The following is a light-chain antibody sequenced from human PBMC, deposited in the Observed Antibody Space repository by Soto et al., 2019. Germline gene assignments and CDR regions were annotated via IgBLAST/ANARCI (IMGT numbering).Light chain of an antibody. V-gene: IGKV3-11*01. CDR2: DAS. J-gene: IGKJ2*01. CDR3: QQLSNWPIT. CDR1: QSVSTY. Sequence: EIVLTQSPATLSLSPGERATLSCRASQSVSTYLAWYQQKPGQAPRLLIYDASNRATGIPARFSGSGSGTDFPPTISSLEPEDFAVYYCQQLSNWPITFGQGTKLEIK.